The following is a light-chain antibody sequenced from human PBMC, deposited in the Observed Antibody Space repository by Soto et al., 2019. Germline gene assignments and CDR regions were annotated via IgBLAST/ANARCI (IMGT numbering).Light chain of an antibody. Sequence: DIQMTQSPSSLSASVGDGVTITCRASQSISSYLNWYQQKPGKAPKLLIYAASSLQSGVPSRFSGRGSGTDFTLTISSLQPEDFATYYCQQSYTTPRTVGQGTRVEIK. J-gene: IGKJ1*01. CDR1: QSISSY. V-gene: IGKV1-39*01. CDR2: AAS. CDR3: QQSYTTPRT.